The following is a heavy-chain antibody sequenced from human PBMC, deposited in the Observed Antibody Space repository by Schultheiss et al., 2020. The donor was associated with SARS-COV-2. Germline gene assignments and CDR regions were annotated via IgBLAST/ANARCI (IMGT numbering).Heavy chain of an antibody. J-gene: IGHJ4*02. V-gene: IGHV4-61*01. Sequence: SETLSLTCTVSGASVSSGYYWGWIRQPPGKGLDWIGYIYYSGSTNYNPSLKSRVTISVDTSKNQFSLELSSVTAADTAVYYCARERAGSGWIDYWGQGTLVTVSS. CDR1: GASVSSGYY. CDR3: ARERAGSGWIDY. CDR2: IYYSGST. D-gene: IGHD6-19*01.